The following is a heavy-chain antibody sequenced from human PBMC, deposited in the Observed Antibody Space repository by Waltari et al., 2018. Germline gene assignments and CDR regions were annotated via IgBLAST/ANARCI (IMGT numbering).Heavy chain of an antibody. D-gene: IGHD2-2*01. Sequence: QVQLQESGPGLVKPSETLSLTCTVSGGSISSYYWSWIRQPPGKGLEWIGYIYYSGSTNYNTSLKSLVTISVDTSKNQFSLKLSSVTAADTAVYYCARHPVPAAPYYGMDVWGQGTTVTVSS. V-gene: IGHV4-59*08. CDR1: GGSISSYY. J-gene: IGHJ6*02. CDR2: IYYSGST. CDR3: ARHPVPAAPYYGMDV.